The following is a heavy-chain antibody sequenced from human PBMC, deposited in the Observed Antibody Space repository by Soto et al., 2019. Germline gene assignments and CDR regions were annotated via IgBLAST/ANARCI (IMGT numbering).Heavy chain of an antibody. D-gene: IGHD6-19*01. CDR2: ISWNSGSI. V-gene: IGHV3-9*01. Sequence: PGGSLRLSCAASGFTFDDYAMHWVRQAPGKGLEWVSGISWNSGSIGYADSVKGRFTISRDNAKNSLYLQMNSLRAEDTALYYCAKVAVAGLVAYYFDYWGQGTLVTVSS. CDR3: AKVAVAGLVAYYFDY. J-gene: IGHJ4*02. CDR1: GFTFDDYA.